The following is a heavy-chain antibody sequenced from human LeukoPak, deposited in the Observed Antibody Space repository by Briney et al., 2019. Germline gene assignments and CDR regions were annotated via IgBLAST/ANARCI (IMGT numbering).Heavy chain of an antibody. V-gene: IGHV4-34*01. CDR2: INHSGST. J-gene: IGHJ6*02. CDR1: GGSFSGYY. Sequence: SETLSLTCAVYGGSFSGYYWSWLRQPPGKGLEWIGEINHSGSTNYNPSLKSRVTISVDTSKNQFSLELSSVTAADTAVYYCARGSVYSSGWFSYYYYGMDVWGQGTTVTVSS. CDR3: ARGSVYSSGWFSYYYYGMDV. D-gene: IGHD6-19*01.